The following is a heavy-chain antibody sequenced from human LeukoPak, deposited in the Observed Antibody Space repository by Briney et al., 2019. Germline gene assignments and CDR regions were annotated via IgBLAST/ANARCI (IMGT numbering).Heavy chain of an antibody. CDR1: GGSFSGYY. J-gene: IGHJ4*02. V-gene: IGHV4-34*01. D-gene: IGHD3-10*01. CDR2: INHSGST. CDR3: ARVELLWFGELDY. Sequence: SETLSLTGAVYGGSFSGYYWSWIRQPPGKGLEWIGEINHSGSTNYNPSLKSRVTISVDTSKNQFSLKLSSVTAADTAVYYCARVELLWFGELDYWGQGTLVTVSS.